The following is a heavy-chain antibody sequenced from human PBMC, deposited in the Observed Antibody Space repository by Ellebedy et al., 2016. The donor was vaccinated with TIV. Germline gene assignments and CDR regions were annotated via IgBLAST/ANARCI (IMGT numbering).Heavy chain of an antibody. Sequence: GESLKISCVASGFTFSDAWMSWVRQAPGKGLEWVGRIKSKTDSGTRDFAAPVKGRFLISRDDSKNTLYLQMSSLRTDDTAVYYCSAGTGKSDFDHWGQGTLVTVSS. D-gene: IGHD7-27*01. CDR3: SAGTGKSDFDH. V-gene: IGHV3-15*01. CDR2: IKSKTDSGTR. CDR1: GFTFSDAW. J-gene: IGHJ4*02.